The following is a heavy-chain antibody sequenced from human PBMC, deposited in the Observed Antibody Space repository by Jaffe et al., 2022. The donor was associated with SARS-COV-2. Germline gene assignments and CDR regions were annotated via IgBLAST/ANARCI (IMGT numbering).Heavy chain of an antibody. J-gene: IGHJ6*02. D-gene: IGHD3-16*01. Sequence: QVQLQESGPGLVKPSQTLSLTCTVSGGSISSGSYYWSWIRQPAGKGLEWIGRIYTSGSTNYNPSLKSRVTISVDTSKNQFSLKLSSVTAADTAVYYCARDWGYGAGGYYYYYGMDVWGQGTTVTVSS. CDR2: IYTSGST. CDR3: ARDWGYGAGGYYYYYGMDV. CDR1: GGSISSGSYY. V-gene: IGHV4-61*02.